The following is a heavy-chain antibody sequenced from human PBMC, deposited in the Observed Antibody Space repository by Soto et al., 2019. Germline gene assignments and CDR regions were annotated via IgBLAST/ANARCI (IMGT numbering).Heavy chain of an antibody. CDR3: ARGRGAAADYFDF. V-gene: IGHV3-11*05. Sequence: QVQLVESGGGLVKPGGSLRLSCAVSGFTFSDYYMTWIRQAPGKGLEWVSYISSSTSHTNYADSVKGRFTISRDNDKNSRFLQMNSLRAEDTAVYYCARGRGAAADYFDFWGQGTLVTVSS. J-gene: IGHJ4*02. CDR2: ISSSTSHT. D-gene: IGHD6-13*01. CDR1: GFTFSDYY.